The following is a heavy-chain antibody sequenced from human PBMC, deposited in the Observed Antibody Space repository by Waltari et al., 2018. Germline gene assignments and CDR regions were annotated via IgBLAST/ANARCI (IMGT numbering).Heavy chain of an antibody. CDR1: GDSMSENYW. CDR3: ARDRGRGLYFDS. Sequence: QLQLQQSSPGLVKPSESLSLTCGVSGDSMSENYWWSWVRQSPEKGLEWIGQIHRSGRTYYNPSLESRVSVSMDTSNNKFFLKLSSAIAADTAVYYCARDRGRGLYFDSWGQGTLVTVSP. D-gene: IGHD2-15*01. CDR2: IHRSGRT. J-gene: IGHJ4*02. V-gene: IGHV4-4*02.